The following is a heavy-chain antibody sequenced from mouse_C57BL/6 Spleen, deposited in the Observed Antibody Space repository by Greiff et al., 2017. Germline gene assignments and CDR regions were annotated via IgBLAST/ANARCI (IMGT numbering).Heavy chain of an antibody. CDR1: GYSITSDY. CDR2: ISYSGST. CDR3: AVYYYDKGAWLAY. V-gene: IGHV3-8*01. D-gene: IGHD1-1*01. J-gene: IGHJ3*01. Sequence: EVKLVESGPGLAKPSQTLSLTCSVTGYSITSDYWNWIRKFPGHNLEYMGYISYSGSTYYNPTLKSRISITRDTSKNQYYLQLNSVTTEDTATYDSAVYYYDKGAWLAYWGQGTLVTVSA.